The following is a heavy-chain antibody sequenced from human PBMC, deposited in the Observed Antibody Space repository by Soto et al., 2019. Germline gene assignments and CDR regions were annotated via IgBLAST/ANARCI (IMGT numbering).Heavy chain of an antibody. J-gene: IGHJ6*02. CDR3: ARGSWIQLWFNYYYGMDV. CDR1: GGSFSGYY. Sequence: ETLSLTCAVYGGSFSGYYWSWIRQPPGKGLEWICEINHSGSTNYNPSLKSRVTISVDTSKNQFSLKLSSVTAADTAAYYCARGSWIQLWFNYYYGMDVWGQGTTV. CDR2: INHSGST. V-gene: IGHV4-34*01. D-gene: IGHD5-18*01.